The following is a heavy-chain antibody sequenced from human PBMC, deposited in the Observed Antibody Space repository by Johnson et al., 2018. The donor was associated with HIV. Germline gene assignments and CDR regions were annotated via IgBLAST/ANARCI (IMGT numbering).Heavy chain of an antibody. V-gene: IGHV3-15*01. CDR1: GITVSSNY. CDR2: IHTKTDGGTI. J-gene: IGHJ3*02. Sequence: MLLVESGGGLAQPGGSLRLSCAASGITVSSNYMSWVRQAPGKGLEWVGRIHTKTDGGTIAYNATVKGSFSISRDDSKNTLYLQMNSLKTEDTAVYYCTTDWEYYYGAGKLDAFDMWGQGTMVTVSS. D-gene: IGHD3-10*01. CDR3: TTDWEYYYGAGKLDAFDM.